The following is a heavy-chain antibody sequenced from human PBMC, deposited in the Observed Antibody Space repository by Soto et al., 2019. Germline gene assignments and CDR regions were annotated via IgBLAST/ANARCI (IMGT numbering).Heavy chain of an antibody. D-gene: IGHD2-15*01. CDR3: ASTQGWWSNWFDP. V-gene: IGHV4-31*03. Sequence: ASETLSLTCTVSGGSISSGGYYWSWIRQHPGKGLEWIGYIYYSGSTYYNPSLKSRVTISVDTSKNQFSLKLSSVTAADTAVYYWASTQGWWSNWFDPWGQGTLVTVSS. J-gene: IGHJ5*02. CDR2: IYYSGST. CDR1: GGSISSGGYY.